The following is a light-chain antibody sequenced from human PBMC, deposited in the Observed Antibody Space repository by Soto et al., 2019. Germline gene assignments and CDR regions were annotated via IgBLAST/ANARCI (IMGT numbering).Light chain of an antibody. J-gene: IGKJ2*01. CDR3: QQFNSYPP. Sequence: AIQLTQSPSSLSASVGDRVTITCRASQGVSSALAWYQQKPGEAPKLLIYDASSLESGVPSRFSGSGSGTDFTLTISSLQPEDVATYYCQQFNSYPPFGQGTKLEIK. CDR2: DAS. CDR1: QGVSSA. V-gene: IGKV1-13*02.